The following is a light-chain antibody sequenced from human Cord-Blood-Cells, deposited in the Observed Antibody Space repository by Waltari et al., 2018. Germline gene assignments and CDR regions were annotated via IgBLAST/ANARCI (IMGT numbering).Light chain of an antibody. Sequence: EIVLTQSPATLSLSPGERATLSCRASQSVSIYLAWYQQKPGQAPRLLIYDASNRATGIPARFSGSGSGTDFTLTISSLEPEDFAVYYCQQRSNWPPTWTFDQGTKVEIK. V-gene: IGKV3-11*01. CDR3: QQRSNWPPTWT. CDR1: QSVSIY. J-gene: IGKJ1*01. CDR2: DAS.